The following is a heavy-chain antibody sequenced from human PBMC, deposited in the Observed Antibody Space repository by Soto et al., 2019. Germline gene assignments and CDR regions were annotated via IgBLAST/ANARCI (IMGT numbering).Heavy chain of an antibody. J-gene: IGHJ4*02. CDR1: GGSISSYY. Sequence: PSETLSLTCTVSGGSISSYYWSWIRQSPGKGLEWIGYIYYSGSTNYNPSLKSRVTMSVDTSKNQFSLKLSSVTAADTAVYYCASNYDDYPFDYWGQGTLVTSPQ. V-gene: IGHV4-59*01. CDR2: IYYSGST. D-gene: IGHD4-17*01. CDR3: ASNYDDYPFDY.